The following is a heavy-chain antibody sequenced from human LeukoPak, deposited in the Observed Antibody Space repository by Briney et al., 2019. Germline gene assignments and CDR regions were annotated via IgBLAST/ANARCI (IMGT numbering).Heavy chain of an antibody. Sequence: SETLSLTCTVSGGSISSSSYYWGWIRQPPGKGLEWIGSIYYSGSTYYNPSLKSRVTISVDTSKNQFSLKLSSVTAADTAVYYCARVRLYGDYYFDYWGQGTLVTVSS. CDR1: GGSISSSSYY. V-gene: IGHV4-39*07. D-gene: IGHD4-17*01. CDR3: ARVRLYGDYYFDY. CDR2: IYYSGST. J-gene: IGHJ4*02.